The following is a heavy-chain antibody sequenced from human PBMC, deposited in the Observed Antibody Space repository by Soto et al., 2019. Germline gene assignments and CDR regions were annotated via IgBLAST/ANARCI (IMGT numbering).Heavy chain of an antibody. CDR3: ATVGSWSSGSCYFAYFDL. J-gene: IGHJ4*02. Sequence: QMQQVESGGGLVKPGGSLRLSCAASDFTFSDYLRSWIRQTPGRGLEWISYITNDGTVTSYADSVKGRFTISRDNDKNTLYLQMNRLRADDTALYYCATVGSWSSGSCYFAYFDLWGQGTRVTVSS. CDR1: DFTFSDYL. V-gene: IGHV3-11*01. D-gene: IGHD2-15*01. CDR2: ITNDGTVT.